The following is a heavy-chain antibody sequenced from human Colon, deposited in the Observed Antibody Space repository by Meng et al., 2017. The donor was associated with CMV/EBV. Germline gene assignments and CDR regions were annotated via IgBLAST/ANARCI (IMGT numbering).Heavy chain of an antibody. D-gene: IGHD2-2*01. CDR3: VRDPAGMVMPAARGYFDS. V-gene: IGHV4-59*08. CDR2: VYNSVGT. CDR1: GAFIRGFY. Sequence: GSLRLSCTVSGAFIRGFYWNWIRQAPGKGLEWIGYVYNSVGTNYNPSLKSRVTISADTSKNQFSLRLTAVTAADTAVYYCVRDPAGMVMPAARGYFDSWGQGRLVTVSS. J-gene: IGHJ4*02.